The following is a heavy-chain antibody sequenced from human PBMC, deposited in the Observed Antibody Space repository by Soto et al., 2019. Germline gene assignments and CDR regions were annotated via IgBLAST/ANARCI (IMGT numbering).Heavy chain of an antibody. CDR1: GGSFSGYY. V-gene: IGHV4-34*01. D-gene: IGHD2-8*02. Sequence: QVQLQQWGAGLLKPSETLSLTCAVYGGSFSGYYWTWIRQPPGTGLEWIGEINHSGSTNYNPSLESRATISVDTSKNQFSLKLTSVTAADTAVYYCARDKITGLFDYWGQGTLVTVSS. J-gene: IGHJ4*02. CDR2: INHSGST. CDR3: ARDKITGLFDY.